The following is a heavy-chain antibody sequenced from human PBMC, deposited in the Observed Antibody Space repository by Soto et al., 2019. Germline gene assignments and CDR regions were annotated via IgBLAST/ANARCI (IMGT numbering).Heavy chain of an antibody. CDR1: GFTFINYA. V-gene: IGHV3-23*01. CDR2: ISGGGDAT. Sequence: EVQLLESGGGLVQPGGSLRLSCAGSGFTFINYAMNWVRQAPGKGLEWVSSISGGGDATFFADSVRGRFTNSRDNSKNTVTLQMNSLGVDDTAVYYCARKILGSTSRPNYWYFDLWGRGTLVTVSS. D-gene: IGHD2-2*01. J-gene: IGHJ2*01. CDR3: ARKILGSTSRPNYWYFDL.